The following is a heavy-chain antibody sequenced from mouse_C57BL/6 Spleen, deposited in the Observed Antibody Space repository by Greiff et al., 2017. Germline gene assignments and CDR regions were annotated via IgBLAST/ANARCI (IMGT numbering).Heavy chain of an antibody. D-gene: IGHD4-1*01. Sequence: QVQLQQPGAELVKPGASVTLSCKASGYTFTSSWMHWVKQRPGQGLEWIGMIHPNSGSTNYNEKFKSKDTLTVDKSSSTAYMQLSSLTSEDSAVYYCARAANWYLHYAMDYWGQGTSVTVSS. J-gene: IGHJ4*01. CDR3: ARAANWYLHYAMDY. CDR1: GYTFTSSW. V-gene: IGHV1-64*01. CDR2: IHPNSGST.